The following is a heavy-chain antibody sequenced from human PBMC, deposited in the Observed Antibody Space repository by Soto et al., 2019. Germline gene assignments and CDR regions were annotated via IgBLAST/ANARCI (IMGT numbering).Heavy chain of an antibody. CDR3: ARLHGYSSGWYDD. CDR1: GYTFSSNG. J-gene: IGHJ5*02. D-gene: IGHD6-19*01. CDR2: ISTFNGNA. Sequence: ASVKVSCKASGYTFSSNGVSWVRQAPGQCLEWMGLISTFNGNAHYAQKFQGRVTMTTDTSTNTAYMELTSLSSDDTAVYYCARLHGYSSGWYDDWGQGTMVTVSS. V-gene: IGHV1-18*04.